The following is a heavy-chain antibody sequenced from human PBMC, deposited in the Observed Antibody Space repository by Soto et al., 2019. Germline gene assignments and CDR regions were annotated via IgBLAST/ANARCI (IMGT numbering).Heavy chain of an antibody. Sequence: SVKVSCKASGGTISSYTISWVRQAPGQGLEWMGRIIPILGIANYAQKFQGRVTITADKSTSTAYMELSSLRSEDTAVYYCARDHIAAAATYYFDYWGQGTLVTVSS. CDR1: GGTISSYT. V-gene: IGHV1-69*04. J-gene: IGHJ4*02. D-gene: IGHD6-13*01. CDR2: IIPILGIA. CDR3: ARDHIAAAATYYFDY.